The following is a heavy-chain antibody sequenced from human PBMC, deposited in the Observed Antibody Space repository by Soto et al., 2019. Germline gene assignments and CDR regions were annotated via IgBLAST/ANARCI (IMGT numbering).Heavy chain of an antibody. J-gene: IGHJ3*02. CDR3: AKDSMNHHSVWDPFDI. D-gene: IGHD2-2*01. V-gene: IGHV3-23*01. Sequence: EVQLLESGGNLVQPGGSLRLSCAASGFTFSSYAMSWVRQAPGKGLEWVSAISGSGGGDDTYYADSVKGRFIISRDNSKSTLSLRLNGLRAEDTAVYYCAKDSMNHHSVWDPFDIWGQGTMVTVSS. CDR2: ISGSGGGDDT. CDR1: GFTFSSYA.